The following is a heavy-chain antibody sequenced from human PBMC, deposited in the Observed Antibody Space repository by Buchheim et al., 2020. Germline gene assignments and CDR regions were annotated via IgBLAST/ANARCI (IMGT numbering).Heavy chain of an antibody. CDR3: AGETYYFHH. V-gene: IGHV3-7*01. CDR2: INEDGTEK. J-gene: IGHJ4*02. CDR1: GFTFSRFW. Sequence: EVLLVESGGGLVQPGGSLSLSCAASGFTFSRFWMSWVRQAPGKGLEWVANINEDGTEKYYVDSVKGRFTISRDNAKNSLYLQMNSLTAEDAAVYYCAGETYYFHHWGQGAL.